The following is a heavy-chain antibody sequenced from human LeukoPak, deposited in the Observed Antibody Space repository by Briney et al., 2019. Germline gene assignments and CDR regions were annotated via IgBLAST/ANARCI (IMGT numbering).Heavy chain of an antibody. CDR1: GGSISGYY. CDR2: INHSGST. J-gene: IGHJ4*02. V-gene: IGHV4-34*01. Sequence: SETLSLTCTVSGGSISGYYWSWIRQPPGKGLEWIGEINHSGSTNYNPSLKSRVTISVDTSKNLFSLKLSSVTAADTAVYYCAGGLRWSLYYFDYWGQGTLVTVSS. D-gene: IGHD4-23*01. CDR3: AGGLRWSLYYFDY.